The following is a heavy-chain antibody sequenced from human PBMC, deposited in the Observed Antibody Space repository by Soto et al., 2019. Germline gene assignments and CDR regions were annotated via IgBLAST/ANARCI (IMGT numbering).Heavy chain of an antibody. J-gene: IGHJ4*02. Sequence: GXSXKASFKASGYTXTSYTIDLLRQAPGQRLEWIGWINSGNGNTKYSQKLHGRVTFTSDTSEKTAYMELNSLGSEDMAVYYCARASMVRGPHFDYWGQGPMGTVSS. CDR1: GYTXTSYT. CDR2: INSGNGNT. D-gene: IGHD3-10*01. CDR3: ARASMVRGPHFDY. V-gene: IGHV1-3*03.